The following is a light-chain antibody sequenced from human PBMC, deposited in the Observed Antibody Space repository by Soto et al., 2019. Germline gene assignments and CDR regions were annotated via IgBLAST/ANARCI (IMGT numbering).Light chain of an antibody. J-gene: IGKJ5*01. Sequence: DIPMTHSPSSLSASPRHPFTITGGASQSISSHLNWYQQKPGKAPNLLMYTASNLQSGVPSRFSGSGSGTDFTLTISSLQPEDFATYYCQQSYSTPISFGQGTRLEIK. CDR2: TAS. CDR1: QSISSH. V-gene: IGKV1-39*01. CDR3: QQSYSTPIS.